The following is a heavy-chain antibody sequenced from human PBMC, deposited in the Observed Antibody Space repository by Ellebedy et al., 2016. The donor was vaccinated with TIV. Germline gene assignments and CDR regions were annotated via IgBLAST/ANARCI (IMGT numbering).Heavy chain of an antibody. J-gene: IGHJ4*02. V-gene: IGHV3-30-3*01. D-gene: IGHD4-17*01. Sequence: GGSLRLSXAASGFTFSSYAMHWVRQAPGKGLEWVAVISYDGSNKYYADSVKGRFTISRDNAKNSLYLQMNSLRAEDTALYYCAKDYGDYKVVFDYWGQGTLVTVSS. CDR2: ISYDGSNK. CDR3: AKDYGDYKVVFDY. CDR1: GFTFSSYA.